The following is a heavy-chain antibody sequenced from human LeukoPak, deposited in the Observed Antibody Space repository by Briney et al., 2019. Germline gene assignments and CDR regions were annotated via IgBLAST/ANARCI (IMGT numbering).Heavy chain of an antibody. J-gene: IGHJ4*03. CDR2: INHRGDT. CDR3: ARGPTISETGYFDY. V-gene: IGHV4-34*01. D-gene: IGHD1-1*01. CDR1: GGSFSAYF. Sequence: SQILSVNIAVNGGSFSAYFWSSIRQSPVHSLALIAEINHRGDTNYNPSVKSRVSISVDTSKNQFSLKVTSLTAADTAVYYCARGPTISETGYFDYWGQGTLVTVSS.